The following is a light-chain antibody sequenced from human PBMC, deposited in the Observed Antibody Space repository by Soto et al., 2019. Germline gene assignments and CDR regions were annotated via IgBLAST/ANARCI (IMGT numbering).Light chain of an antibody. CDR3: QQYGSSPLIS. CDR2: GAS. J-gene: IGKJ5*01. CDR1: QTISSTY. Sequence: EIVLTQSPGTLSLSPGERATLSCRASQTISSTYLAWCQQKPGQAPRLLIYGASTRATGIPDRFSGSGSGGDFTLTISGLEPEDFAVYYCQQYGSSPLISFGQGTRLEI. V-gene: IGKV3-20*01.